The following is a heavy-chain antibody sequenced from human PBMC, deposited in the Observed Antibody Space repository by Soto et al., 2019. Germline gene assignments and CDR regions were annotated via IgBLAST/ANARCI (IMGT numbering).Heavy chain of an antibody. D-gene: IGHD4-17*01. CDR3: ARIHFGDEPSYYYYGMDV. CDR1: GGSFSSGDYY. CDR2: IYYTGST. Sequence: LTCTVSGGSFSSGDYYWSWVRQPPGKGLEWIGYIYYTGSTSNNPSLKSRVSISIDTSKTQFSLKLSSVTAADTAVYYCARIHFGDEPSYYYYGMDVWGQGTTVTVSS. J-gene: IGHJ6*02. V-gene: IGHV4-30-4*01.